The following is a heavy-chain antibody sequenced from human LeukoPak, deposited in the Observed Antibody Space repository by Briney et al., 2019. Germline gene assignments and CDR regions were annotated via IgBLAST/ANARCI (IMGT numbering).Heavy chain of an antibody. CDR3: AKDRSVAAPLLGGMDV. Sequence: GGSLRLSCAASGFTFNNYAMNWVRQAPGKGLEWVSVISGSGGTTYYADSVKGRFTISRDSSKNTLYLQMNSLRAEDTAVYYCAKDRSVAAPLLGGMDVWGQGTTVTVSS. CDR2: ISGSGGTT. J-gene: IGHJ6*02. D-gene: IGHD6-19*01. CDR1: GFTFNNYA. V-gene: IGHV3-23*01.